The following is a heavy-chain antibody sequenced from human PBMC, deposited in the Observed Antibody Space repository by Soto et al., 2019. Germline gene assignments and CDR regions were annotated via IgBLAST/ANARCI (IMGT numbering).Heavy chain of an antibody. CDR3: ATSYYDFWSGSSPYYYYMDV. V-gene: IGHV3-66*01. D-gene: IGHD3-3*01. J-gene: IGHJ6*03. CDR2: IYSGGST. CDR1: GFTVSSNY. Sequence: EVQLVESGGGLVQPGGSLRLSCAASGFTVSSNYMSWVRQAPGKGLEWVSVIYSGGSTYYADSVKGRFTISRDNSKTTLYLQMNSLRAEDTAVYYCATSYYDFWSGSSPYYYYMDVWGKGTTVTVSS.